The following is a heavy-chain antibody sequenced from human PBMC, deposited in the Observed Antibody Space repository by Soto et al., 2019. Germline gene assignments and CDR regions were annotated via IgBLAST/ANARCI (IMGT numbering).Heavy chain of an antibody. CDR3: ARRTVGWYFDL. CDR2: ISGSGGST. CDR1: GFTFSIYA. J-gene: IGHJ2*01. V-gene: IGHV3-23*01. Sequence: EVQLLESGGGLVQPGGSLRLSCAASGFTFSIYAMNWVRQAPGKGLEWVSVISGSGGSTYYADSVKGRFTISRDNSKNTLYLQMNSLRAEDTAVYDCARRTVGWYFDLWGRDTLVTVSS. D-gene: IGHD4-17*01.